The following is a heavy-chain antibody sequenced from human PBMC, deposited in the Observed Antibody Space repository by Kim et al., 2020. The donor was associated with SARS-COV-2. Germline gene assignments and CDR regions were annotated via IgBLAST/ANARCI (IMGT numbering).Heavy chain of an antibody. D-gene: IGHD2-15*01. CDR3: AKHDARYCSGGNCFYFDY. CDR2: INHVGST. CDR1: GGSFSDYY. Sequence: SETLSLTCAVYGGSFSDYYWTWIRQPPGKGLEWIGKINHVGSTNYNPSLKSRVTMSVDTSKSQLSLKLSPVTAADTAVYYCAKHDARYCSGGNCFYFDYWGQGTLVTVSS. J-gene: IGHJ4*02. V-gene: IGHV4-34*01.